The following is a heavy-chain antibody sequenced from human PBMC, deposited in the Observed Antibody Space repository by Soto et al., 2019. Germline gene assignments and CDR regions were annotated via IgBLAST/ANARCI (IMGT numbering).Heavy chain of an antibody. CDR2: IYTSGST. CDR1: SGSISTYY. CDR3: AGGAAADYLDY. Sequence: QVQLQESGPGLVRASETLSLTCTVSSGSISTYYWSWIRQPAGKGLEWIGRIYTSGSTLYNPSLKSRVTMSVDTSKNQFSLKLTSVTAADTAVYYCAGGAAADYLDYWGQGTLVTVSS. V-gene: IGHV4-4*07. J-gene: IGHJ4*02. D-gene: IGHD6-13*01.